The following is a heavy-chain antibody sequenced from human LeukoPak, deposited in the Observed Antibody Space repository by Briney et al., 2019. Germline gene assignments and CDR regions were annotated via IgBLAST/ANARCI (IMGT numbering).Heavy chain of an antibody. CDR1: GGSFSGYY. CDR3: ATNYYGSGSYSDY. D-gene: IGHD3-10*01. CDR2: INHSGST. V-gene: IGHV4-34*01. Sequence: PSETLSLTCAVSGGSFSGYYWSWIRHPPGKGLEWIGEINHSGSTNYNPSLKSRVTISVDTSKNQFSLKLSSVTAADTAVYYCATNYYGSGSYSDYWGQGTLVTVSS. J-gene: IGHJ4*02.